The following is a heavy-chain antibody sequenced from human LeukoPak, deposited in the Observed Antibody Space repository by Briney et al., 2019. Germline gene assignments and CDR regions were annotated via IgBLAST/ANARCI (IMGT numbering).Heavy chain of an antibody. D-gene: IGHD3-16*01. CDR3: ARHGGMGDRFDY. V-gene: IGHV4-34*01. CDR1: GGSFSGYY. CDR2: INHTGST. Sequence: SETLSLTCAVYGGSFSGYYWSWIRQPPGKGLEWIGEINHTGSTNYNPSLKSRVTISVDTSKNQFSLKLSAVTAADTAVYYCARHGGMGDRFDYWGQGTLVTVSS. J-gene: IGHJ4*02.